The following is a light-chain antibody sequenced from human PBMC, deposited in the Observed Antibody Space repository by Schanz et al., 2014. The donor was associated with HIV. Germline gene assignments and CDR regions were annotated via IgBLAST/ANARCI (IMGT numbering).Light chain of an antibody. CDR1: SSNIKMNA. CDR3: AGWDDSLNVWV. J-gene: IGLJ3*02. CDR2: ATY. V-gene: IGLV1-44*01. Sequence: QSVLTQPPSASGTPGQRVTISCSGSSSNIKMNAVNWYQHLPGMGPKLLIYATYNRPSGVPDRFSGSQSGTSASLAISGLQSQDEADYYCAGWDDSLNVWVFGGGTKLTVL.